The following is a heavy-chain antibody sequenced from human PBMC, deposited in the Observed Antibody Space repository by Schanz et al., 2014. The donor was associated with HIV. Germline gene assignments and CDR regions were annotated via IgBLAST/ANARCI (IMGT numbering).Heavy chain of an antibody. CDR1: EYIFTDHY. V-gene: IGHV1-2*02. CDR3: ARSRGSGSYYTPPVY. CDR2: FNPYSGGR. Sequence: QVPLVQSGTEVTRPGASVKVSCKASEYIFTDHYIQWVRQAPGHGLEWMGWFNPYSGGRIYAQQFQGRVVMTRDPSISPAYRELSGLTSDDTAVYYCARSRGSGSYYTPPVYWGQGTLVTVSS. J-gene: IGHJ4*02. D-gene: IGHD3-10*01.